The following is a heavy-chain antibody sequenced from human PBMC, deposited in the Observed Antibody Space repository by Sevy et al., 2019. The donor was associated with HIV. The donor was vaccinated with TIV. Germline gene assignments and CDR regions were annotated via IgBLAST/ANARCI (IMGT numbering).Heavy chain of an antibody. J-gene: IGHJ4*02. D-gene: IGHD3-22*01. CDR2: INHSGST. CDR3: AGFDSSGYYFDY. V-gene: IGHV4-34*01. CDR1: GGSFSRYY. Sequence: SETLSLTCAVYGGSFSRYYWIWIRQPPGKGLEWIGEINHSGSTNYNPSLKSRVTISVDTSKKQFSLKLSSVTAADTAVYYCAGFDSSGYYFDYWGQGTLVTVSS.